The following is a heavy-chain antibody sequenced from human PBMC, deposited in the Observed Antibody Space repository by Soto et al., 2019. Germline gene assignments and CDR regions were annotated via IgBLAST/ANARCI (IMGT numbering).Heavy chain of an antibody. J-gene: IGHJ4*02. CDR3: ARGDGFNYYFDY. V-gene: IGHV1-69*18. CDR2: HIPMCGST. CDR1: GGTFSGAG. Sequence: QVHLVQSGAEVRQPGSSVRVSCKASGGTFSGAGVSWVRQAPGQGLEWMGNHIPMCGSTNYAEKFQGRLTISADAPATTAYMDLSSLRSDDTAVYYCARGDGFNYYFDYWGQGALVTVSS. D-gene: IGHD1-1*01.